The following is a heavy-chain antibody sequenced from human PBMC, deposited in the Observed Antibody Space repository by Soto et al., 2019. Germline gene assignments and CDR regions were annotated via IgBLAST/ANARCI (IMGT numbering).Heavy chain of an antibody. J-gene: IGHJ6*02. V-gene: IGHV1-69*05. D-gene: IGHD6-13*01. CDR3: AILSWYNYYYYGMDV. Sequence: QVQLVQSGAEVKKPGSSVKVSCKASGGTFSSYAISWVRQAPGQGLEWMGGIIPIFGTANYAQKFQGRVAITPDESTSTASMELSSLSSEDTAVYYCAILSWYNYYYYGMDVWGQGTTVTVSS. CDR2: IIPIFGTA. CDR1: GGTFSSYA.